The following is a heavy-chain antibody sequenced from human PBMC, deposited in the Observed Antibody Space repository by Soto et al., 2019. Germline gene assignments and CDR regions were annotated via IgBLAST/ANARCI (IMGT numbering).Heavy chain of an antibody. CDR2: ISGSGGST. CDR1: GFTFSSYA. CDR3: AKPTRRITIFGLDY. J-gene: IGHJ4*02. V-gene: IGHV3-23*01. D-gene: IGHD3-3*01. Sequence: EVQLLESGGGLVQPGGSLRLSCAASGFTFSSYAMSWVRQAPGKGLEWVSAISGSGGSTYYADSVKGRFTISRDNSKNTLYRQMNSLRAEDTAVYYCAKPTRRITIFGLDYWGQGTLVTVSS.